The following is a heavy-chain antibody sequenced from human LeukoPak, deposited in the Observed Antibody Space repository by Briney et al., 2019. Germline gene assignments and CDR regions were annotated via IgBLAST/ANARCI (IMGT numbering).Heavy chain of an antibody. Sequence: PGGSLRLSCAASGFTVSNNYMSWVRQAPGKGLEWVSVIYSGGGTYYADSVKGRFTISRDNSKNTLYLQMNSLRAEDTAVYYCAKVPGTIVGATDTVFGYFDYWGQGTLVTVSS. CDR1: GFTVSNNY. D-gene: IGHD1-26*01. V-gene: IGHV3-53*01. J-gene: IGHJ4*02. CDR2: IYSGGGT. CDR3: AKVPGTIVGATDTVFGYFDY.